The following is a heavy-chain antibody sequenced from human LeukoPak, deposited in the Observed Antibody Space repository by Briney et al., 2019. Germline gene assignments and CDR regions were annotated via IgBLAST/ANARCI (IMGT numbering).Heavy chain of an antibody. D-gene: IGHD5-12*01. CDR3: ARRGGYIGEDLGGGIEGYFDS. CDR2: IDSADNT. Sequence: SGGSLRLSCAASGFSVSTHYMNWVRQAPGKGLEWVSVIDSADNTYYSDSVKGRFTISRDNSNNTVFLQLNSVRAEDTAVYYWARRGGYIGEDLGGGIEGYFDSWGQGTVVTVSS. CDR1: GFSVSTHY. V-gene: IGHV3-53*01. J-gene: IGHJ4*02.